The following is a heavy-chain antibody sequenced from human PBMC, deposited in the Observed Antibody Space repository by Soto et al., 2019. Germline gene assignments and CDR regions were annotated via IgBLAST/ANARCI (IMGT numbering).Heavy chain of an antibody. CDR2: IRNKANNYAT. V-gene: IGHV3-73*01. CDR3: TPTSSSGYP. D-gene: IGHD3-22*01. Sequence: GGSLRLSGAASGFIFSGSFIHWVRQASWKGLEWVGRIRNKANNYATAYAASVRGRLTISRDDSKNTADLQMNSLKTEDTAVYYCTPTSSSGYPCGQGTLLTVFS. CDR1: GFIFSGSF. J-gene: IGHJ5*02.